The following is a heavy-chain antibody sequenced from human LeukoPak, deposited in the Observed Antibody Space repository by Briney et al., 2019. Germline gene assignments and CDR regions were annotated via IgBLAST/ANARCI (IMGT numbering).Heavy chain of an antibody. CDR3: ARDQFLDS. CDR1: GFTFSNAW. CDR2: ISRGGNSK. J-gene: IGHJ4*02. V-gene: IGHV3-11*01. Sequence: GGSLRLSCAASGFTFSNAWMSWVRQAPGKGLEWVSSISRGGNSKYSADSVKGRFTISRDNAKNSLDLQMDSLRPEDTAVYYCARDQFLDSWGQGTLVTVSS.